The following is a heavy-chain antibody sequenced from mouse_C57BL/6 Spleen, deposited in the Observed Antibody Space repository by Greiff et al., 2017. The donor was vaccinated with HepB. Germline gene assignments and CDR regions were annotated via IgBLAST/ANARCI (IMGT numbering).Heavy chain of an antibody. D-gene: IGHD2-3*01. CDR1: GYTFTDYE. V-gene: IGHV1-15*01. J-gene: IGHJ1*03. CDR2: IDPETGGT. CDR3: TRRWLLRGGYFDV. Sequence: QVQLKESGAELVRPGASVTLSCKASGYTFTDYEMHWVKQTPVHGLEWIGAIDPETGGTAYNQKFKGKAILTADKSSSTAYMELRSLTSEDSAVYYCTRRWLLRGGYFDVWGTGTTVTVSS.